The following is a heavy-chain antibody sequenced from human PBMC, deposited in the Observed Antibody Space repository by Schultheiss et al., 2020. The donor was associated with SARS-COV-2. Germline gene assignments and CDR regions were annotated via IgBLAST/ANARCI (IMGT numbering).Heavy chain of an antibody. V-gene: IGHV3-30*18. CDR2: ISNDGTYK. CDR3: AKTLQWLGHYFDY. Sequence: GESLSLSCAASGFTFSSYWMSWVRQAPGRGLEWVALISNDGTYKSYADSVKGRFTISRDNAKNSLYLQMNSLRAEDTAVYYCAKTLQWLGHYFDYWGQGTLVTVSS. CDR1: GFTFSSYW. J-gene: IGHJ4*02. D-gene: IGHD6-19*01.